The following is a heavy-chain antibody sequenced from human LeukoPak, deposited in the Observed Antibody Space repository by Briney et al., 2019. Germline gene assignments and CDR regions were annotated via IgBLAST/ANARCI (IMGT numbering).Heavy chain of an antibody. CDR3: AKVDSSGWGY. CDR2: IRYDGSNK. J-gene: IGHJ4*02. D-gene: IGHD6-19*01. CDR1: GFTFSSYD. V-gene: IGHV3-30*02. Sequence: GGSLRLSCAASGFTFSSYDMHWVREAPGKGLEWVAFIRYDGSNKYYADSVKGRFTISRDDSKNTLYLQMNSLRTEDTAVYYCAKVDSSGWGYWGQGTLVTVSS.